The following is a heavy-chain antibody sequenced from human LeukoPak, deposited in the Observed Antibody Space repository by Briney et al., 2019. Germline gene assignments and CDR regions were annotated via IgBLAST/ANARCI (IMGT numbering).Heavy chain of an antibody. CDR1: GFTFSSYA. CDR2: ISSSSSYI. J-gene: IGHJ4*02. D-gene: IGHD4-17*01. CDR3: ARVPLRRTTVTTPY. Sequence: GGSLRLSCAASGFTFSSYAMSWVRQAPGKGLEWVSSISSSSSYIYYADSVKGRFTISRDNAKNSLYLQMNSLRAEDTAVYYCARVPLRRTTVTTPYWGQGTLVTVSS. V-gene: IGHV3-21*01.